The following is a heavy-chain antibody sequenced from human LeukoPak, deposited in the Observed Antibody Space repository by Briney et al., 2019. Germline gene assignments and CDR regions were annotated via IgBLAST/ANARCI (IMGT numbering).Heavy chain of an antibody. CDR3: ARDLGDYYDSSGYTPGYFDY. CDR2: IYYSGST. V-gene: IGHV4-59*01. Sequence: PSETLSLTCTVSGGSISSYYWSWIRQPPGKGLEWIGYIYYSGSTNYNPSLKSRVTISVDTSKNQFSLKLSSVTAADTAVYYCARDLGDYYDSSGYTPGYFDYWGQGTLVTVSS. D-gene: IGHD3-22*01. CDR1: GGSISSYY. J-gene: IGHJ4*02.